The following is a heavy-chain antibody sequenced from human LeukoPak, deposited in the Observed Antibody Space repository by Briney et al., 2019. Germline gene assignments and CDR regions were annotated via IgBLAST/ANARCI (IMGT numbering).Heavy chain of an antibody. J-gene: IGHJ4*02. CDR2: ISYSGNT. CDR3: ARGFDYSNLPDY. CDR1: GGSISSYY. D-gene: IGHD4-11*01. V-gene: IGHV4-59*08. Sequence: SETLSLTCTVSGGSISSYYWSWMRQPPGKGLEWIGYISYSGNTNYNPSLKSRVSISLDTSKNQFSLKLSSVTAADTAVYYCARGFDYSNLPDYWGQGTLVTVSS.